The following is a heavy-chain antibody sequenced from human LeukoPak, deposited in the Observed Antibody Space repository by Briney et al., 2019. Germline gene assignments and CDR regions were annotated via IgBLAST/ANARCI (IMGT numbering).Heavy chain of an antibody. D-gene: IGHD5-18*01. Sequence: SVKVSCKASGGTFSSYAISWVRQAPGQGLEWMGRIIPIFGTANYAQKFQGRVTMTRDTSISTAYMELSRLRSDDTAVYYCARSRGGYSSNFDYWGQGTLVTVSS. J-gene: IGHJ4*02. CDR1: GGTFSSYA. CDR3: ARSRGGYSSNFDY. CDR2: IIPIFGTA. V-gene: IGHV1-69*05.